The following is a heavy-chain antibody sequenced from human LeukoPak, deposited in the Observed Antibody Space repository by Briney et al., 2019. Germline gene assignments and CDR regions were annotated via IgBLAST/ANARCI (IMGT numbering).Heavy chain of an antibody. V-gene: IGHV3-30*18. Sequence: GGALRLSCAASGFTLSSYGIHWVRQAPGKGLEWVAVISYDGSNKYHADSVKGRFTISRDNSKNTLYLQSNSLRAEDTAVYYCAKSRIMGATHAEYFQHWGQGTLVTVSS. D-gene: IGHD1-26*01. CDR2: ISYDGSNK. J-gene: IGHJ1*01. CDR1: GFTLSSYG. CDR3: AKSRIMGATHAEYFQH.